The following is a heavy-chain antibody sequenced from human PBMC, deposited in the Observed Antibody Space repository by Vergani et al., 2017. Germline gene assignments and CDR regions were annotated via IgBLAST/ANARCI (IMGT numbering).Heavy chain of an antibody. CDR1: GFTFDDYG. CDR2: ISGSGGST. Sequence: EVQLVESGGGVVRPGGSLRLSCAASGFTFDDYGMSWVRQAPGKGLEWVSAISGSGGSTYYADSVKGRFTISRDNSKNTLYLQMNSLRAEDTAVYYCAKVEAYSSGWSSYYYGMDVWGQGTTVTVSS. V-gene: IGHV3-23*04. J-gene: IGHJ6*02. D-gene: IGHD6-19*01. CDR3: AKVEAYSSGWSSYYYGMDV.